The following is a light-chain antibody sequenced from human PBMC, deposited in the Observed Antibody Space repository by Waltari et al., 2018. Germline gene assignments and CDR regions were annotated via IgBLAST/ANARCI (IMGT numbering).Light chain of an antibody. CDR2: GAS. V-gene: IGKV3-15*01. J-gene: IGKJ4*01. Sequence: EIVMTQSPVTLSVSPGERVILSCRASQGISDNLAWYQQKPGQAPRLLIYGASTGAAGIPARFSGSGSGTEFTLTISSLQSEDFAVYFCQQYNRWPPLTFGGGTKVEIK. CDR1: QGISDN. CDR3: QQYNRWPPLT.